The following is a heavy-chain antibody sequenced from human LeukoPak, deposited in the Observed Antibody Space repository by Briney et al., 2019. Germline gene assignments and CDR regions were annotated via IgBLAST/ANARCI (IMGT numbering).Heavy chain of an antibody. Sequence: GGSLRLSCAASGFIFSSYWMHWVRQAPGKGLVWVSHINSDGSTTRYADSAKGRFTISRDNAKNTLYLQMNSLRAEDTAVCYCARDLSTSGTYHTRFDYWGQGTLVTVSS. CDR2: INSDGSTT. D-gene: IGHD3-10*01. CDR3: ARDLSTSGTYHTRFDY. V-gene: IGHV3-74*01. CDR1: GFIFSSYW. J-gene: IGHJ4*02.